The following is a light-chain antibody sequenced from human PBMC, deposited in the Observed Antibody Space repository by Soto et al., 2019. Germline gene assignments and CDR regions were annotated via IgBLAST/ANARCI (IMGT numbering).Light chain of an antibody. J-gene: IGKJ1*01. CDR3: QQRSDWPRT. CDR2: DAS. Sequence: EIVLTQSPATLSLSPGERATLSCRASQSVSSYLAWYQQKPGQAPRLLIYDASNRATGIPARFSGSGSGTDVTLTISSLEPEDFAVYYCQQRSDWPRTFGQGTKVEFK. CDR1: QSVSSY. V-gene: IGKV3-11*01.